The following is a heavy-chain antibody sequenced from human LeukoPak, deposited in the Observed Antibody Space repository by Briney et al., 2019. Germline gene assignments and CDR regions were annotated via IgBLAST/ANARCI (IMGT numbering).Heavy chain of an antibody. D-gene: IGHD5-18*01. CDR2: INHSGNT. J-gene: IGHJ4*02. Sequence: PGGSLRLSCAASGFTFTNTLMTWVRQAPGKGLEWIGDINHSGNTNYNPSLKSRVTISVDTSKNQFSLKLSSVTAADSAVYYCARGYSYGFPLDFWGQGTLVTVSS. V-gene: IGHV4-34*01. CDR3: ARGYSYGFPLDF. CDR1: GFTFTNTL.